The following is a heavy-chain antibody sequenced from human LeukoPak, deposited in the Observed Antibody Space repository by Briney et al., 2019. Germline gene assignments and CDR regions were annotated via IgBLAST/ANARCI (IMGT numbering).Heavy chain of an antibody. V-gene: IGHV4-39*07. CDR2: INHSGST. D-gene: IGHD4-11*01. Sequence: SETLSLTCIVSGGSISSTNYYWAWIRQPPGKGLEWIGEINHSGSTNYNPSLKSRVTISVDTSKNQFSLKLSSVTAADTAVYYCARRIPHSNYALGYWGQGTLVTVSS. CDR3: ARRIPHSNYALGY. J-gene: IGHJ4*02. CDR1: GGSISSTNYY.